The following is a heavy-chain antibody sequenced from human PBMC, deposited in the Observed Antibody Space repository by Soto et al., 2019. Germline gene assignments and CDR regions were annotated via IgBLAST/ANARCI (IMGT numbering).Heavy chain of an antibody. CDR1: GFTFSSYA. CDR2: ISGSGGST. D-gene: IGHD6-19*01. Sequence: EVQLLESGGGLVQPGGSLRLSCAASGFTFSSYAMSWVRQAPGKGLEWVSAISGSGGSTYYADSVKGRFTISRDNSKNRLYLQMNSLRVEDTDVYYCAKETIAVAGTFLDYWGQGTLVTVSS. J-gene: IGHJ4*02. CDR3: AKETIAVAGTFLDY. V-gene: IGHV3-23*01.